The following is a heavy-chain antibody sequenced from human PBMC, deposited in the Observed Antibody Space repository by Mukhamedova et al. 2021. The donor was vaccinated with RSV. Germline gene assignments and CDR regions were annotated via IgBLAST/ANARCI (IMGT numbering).Heavy chain of an antibody. CDR3: VRRYCTTTSCFFDY. Sequence: YYADSVKGRFTISRDNAKNSLYLQMNGLRAEDTAAYYCVRRYCTTTSCFFDYWGQGARVTVSS. J-gene: IGHJ4*02. V-gene: IGHV3-48*03. D-gene: IGHD2-2*01.